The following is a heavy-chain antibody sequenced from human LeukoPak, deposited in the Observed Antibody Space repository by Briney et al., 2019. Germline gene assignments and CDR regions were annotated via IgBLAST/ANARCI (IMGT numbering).Heavy chain of an antibody. J-gene: IGHJ4*02. D-gene: IGHD4-17*01. CDR2: IKQDGSEK. CDR3: ARDYYGDYSYYFDY. CDR1: GFTFSSYW. V-gene: IGHV3-7*01. Sequence: GGSLRLSCAASGFTFSSYWMSWVRQAPGKGLEWVANIKQDGSEKYYVDSVKGRFTISRDNAKNSLYLQMNSLRAEDTAVYYCARDYYGDYSYYFDYWGQGTLVTVSS.